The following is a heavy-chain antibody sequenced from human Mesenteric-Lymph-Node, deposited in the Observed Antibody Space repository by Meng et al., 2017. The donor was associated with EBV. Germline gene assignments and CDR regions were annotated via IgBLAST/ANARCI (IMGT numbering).Heavy chain of an antibody. CDR3: GRGRTYWYFDL. CDR2: SGRS. CDR1: GGAISSGL. J-gene: IGHJ2*01. V-gene: IGHV4-59*01. Sequence: YLQQSAPGLVKPPQTLSLTCSMSGGAISSGLWGWIRQPPGKGLEWIVDSGRSNYNPSLKSRVTISVDTSKNQFSLKLSSVTAADTAVYYCGRGRTYWYFDLWGRGTLVTVSS.